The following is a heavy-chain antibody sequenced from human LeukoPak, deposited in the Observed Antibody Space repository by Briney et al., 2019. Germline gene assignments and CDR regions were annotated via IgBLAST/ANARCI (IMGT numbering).Heavy chain of an antibody. J-gene: IGHJ4*02. CDR2: IGGSSTSL. CDR3: ARDPPPIVRGIILTGYFDY. Sequence: GGSLRLSCAASGFTFSTYAMNWVRQAPGEGLEWVSSIGGSSTSLYYADSLKGRFTISRDNAKNSLYLQLNSLRAEDTAVYYCARDPPPIVRGIILTGYFDYWGQGTLVTVSS. D-gene: IGHD3-10*01. CDR1: GFTFSTYA. V-gene: IGHV3-21*04.